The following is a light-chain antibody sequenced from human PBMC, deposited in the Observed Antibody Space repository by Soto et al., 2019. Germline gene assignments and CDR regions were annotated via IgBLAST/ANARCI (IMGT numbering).Light chain of an antibody. Sequence: DIQMTQSPSSLSASVGDRVTITCRASQRITTYLNWYQQRPGKAPPLLIYAATYLREGVPSRFSGSGSGTDFTLTIAGLQPDDFATYFGHQIHTTPWTFGQGTKVEI. CDR1: QRITTY. V-gene: IGKV1-39*01. J-gene: IGKJ1*01. CDR2: AAT. CDR3: HQIHTTPWT.